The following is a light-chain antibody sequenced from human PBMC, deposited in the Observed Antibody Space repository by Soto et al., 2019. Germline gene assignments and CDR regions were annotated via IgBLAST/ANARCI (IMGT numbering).Light chain of an antibody. V-gene: IGKV3-15*01. CDR3: QKCGVAPFT. CDR1: QSVRSN. J-gene: IGKJ4*01. Sequence: EVVMTQSPVTVSVTQGERATLSCRASQSVRSNLAWYQQKPGQAPRLLIYGASTRATGIPARFSGSGSGTDFTLTISSLQPEDVATYYCQKCGVAPFTFGGGTKVDIK. CDR2: GAS.